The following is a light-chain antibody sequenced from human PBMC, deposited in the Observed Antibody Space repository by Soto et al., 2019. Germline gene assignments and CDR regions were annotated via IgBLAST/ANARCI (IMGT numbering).Light chain of an antibody. J-gene: IGLJ1*01. V-gene: IGLV2-14*01. CDR3: SSYATGGSYV. CDR1: SSDVSGSNS. CDR2: DVS. Sequence: QSVLTQPASVSGSPGQSIALSCTGTSSDVSGSNSVSWYQQHPGKAPKLLIYDVSNRPSGVSNRFSGSKSDNTASLTISGLQAEDEADYYCSSYATGGSYVFGTGTKVTVL.